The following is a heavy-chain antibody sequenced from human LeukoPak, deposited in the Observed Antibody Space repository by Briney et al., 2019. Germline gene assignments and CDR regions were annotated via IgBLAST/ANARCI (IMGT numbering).Heavy chain of an antibody. J-gene: IGHJ4*02. CDR3: ARDRWSYDPQGGFDC. D-gene: IGHD3-22*01. Sequence: PGTSLRLSCAASGFTFSIYWMSWVRQAPGKGLEWVANIKQDGSERYYVDSVKGRFTLSRDNAKNSLYLQMNSLRAEDTAVYYCARDRWSYDPQGGFDCWGQGTLVTVSS. V-gene: IGHV3-7*03. CDR2: IKQDGSER. CDR1: GFTFSIYW.